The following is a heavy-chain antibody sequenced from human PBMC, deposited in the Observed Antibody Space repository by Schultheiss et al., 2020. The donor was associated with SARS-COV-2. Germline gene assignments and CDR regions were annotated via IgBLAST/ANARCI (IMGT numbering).Heavy chain of an antibody. CDR1: GGSISSYY. J-gene: IGHJ4*02. Sequence: SETLSLTCTVSGGSISSYYWSWIRQPPGKGLEWIGRIYTSGSTNYNPSLKSRVTMSVDTSKNQFSLKLSSVTAADTAVYYCANIVGAYDSSGYYFYYWGQGTLVTVSS. V-gene: IGHV4-4*07. CDR2: IYTSGST. D-gene: IGHD3-22*01. CDR3: ANIVGAYDSSGYYFYY.